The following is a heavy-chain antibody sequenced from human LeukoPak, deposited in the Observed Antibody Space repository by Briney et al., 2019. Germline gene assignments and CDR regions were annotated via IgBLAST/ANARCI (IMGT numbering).Heavy chain of an antibody. J-gene: IGHJ5*02. CDR1: GGTFSGYA. CDR2: IISIFGTA. CDR3: AGDSSGWYSRYNWFDP. Sequence: ASVKVSCKASGGTFSGYAISWVRQAPGQGLEWMGGIISIFGTANYAQKFQGRVTITTDESTSTAYMELSSLRSEDTAVYYCAGDSSGWYSRYNWFDPWGQGTLVTVSS. D-gene: IGHD6-19*01. V-gene: IGHV1-69*05.